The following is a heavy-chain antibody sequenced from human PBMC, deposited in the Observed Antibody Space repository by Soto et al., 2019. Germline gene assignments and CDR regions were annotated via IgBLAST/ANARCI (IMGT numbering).Heavy chain of an antibody. D-gene: IGHD3-16*01. V-gene: IGHV4-59*01. CDR1: GGCMTNYY. CDR2: VYYSGST. CDR3: GKSGLSDADTYTLDF. Sequence: PSETLSRTGTLCGGCMTNYYWSWIRQPPGKGLEWIGYVYYSGSTKYNASLESRGSISENTSKNKYYLRETCVTGAETAVYYDGKSGLSDADTYTLDFWGQGILVTVSS. J-gene: IGHJ4*02.